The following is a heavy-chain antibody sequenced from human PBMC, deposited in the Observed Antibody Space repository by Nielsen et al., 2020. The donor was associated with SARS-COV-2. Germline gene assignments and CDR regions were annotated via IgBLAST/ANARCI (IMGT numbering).Heavy chain of an antibody. CDR3: ARGPYCSGGSCYPFDY. J-gene: IGHJ4*02. D-gene: IGHD2-15*01. CDR1: GGSFSSYY. CDR2: INHSGST. V-gene: IGHV4-34*01. Sequence: SETLSLTCAVYGGSFSSYYWSWIRQPPGKGLEWIGEINHSGSTNYNPSLKSRVTISVDTSKNQFSLKLSSVTAADTAVYYCARGPYCSGGSCYPFDYWGQGTLVTVSS.